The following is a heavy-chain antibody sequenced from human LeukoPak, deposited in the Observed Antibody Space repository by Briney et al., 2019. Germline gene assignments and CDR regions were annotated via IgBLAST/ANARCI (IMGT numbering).Heavy chain of an antibody. CDR1: GFTFSSYA. CDR3: AKGGQRNYYDSSGYPDY. CDR2: ISGSGGST. J-gene: IGHJ4*02. V-gene: IGHV3-23*01. Sequence: GGSLRLSCAASGFTFSSYAMSWVRQAPGKGLEWVSAISGSGGSTHYADSVKGRFTISRDNSKNTLYLQMNSLRAEDTAVYYCAKGGQRNYYDSSGYPDYWGQGTLVTVSS. D-gene: IGHD3-22*01.